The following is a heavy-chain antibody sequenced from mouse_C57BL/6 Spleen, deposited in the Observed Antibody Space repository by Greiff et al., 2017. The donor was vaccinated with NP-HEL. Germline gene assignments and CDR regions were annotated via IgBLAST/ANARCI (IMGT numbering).Heavy chain of an antibody. Sequence: EVQVVESGGGLVQPGGSLSLSCAASGFTFTDYYMSWVRQPPGKALEWLGFIRNKANGYTTEYSASVKGRFTISRDKSQSILYLQMNALRAEDSATYYCARSGVVAREGYFDVWGTGTTVTVSS. D-gene: IGHD1-1*01. CDR3: ARSGVVAREGYFDV. V-gene: IGHV7-3*01. CDR2: IRNKANGYTT. CDR1: GFTFTDYY. J-gene: IGHJ1*03.